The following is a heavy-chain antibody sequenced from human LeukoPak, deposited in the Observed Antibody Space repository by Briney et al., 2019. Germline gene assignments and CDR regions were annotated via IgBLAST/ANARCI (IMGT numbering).Heavy chain of an antibody. Sequence: GGSLRLSCAASGFTFSSYAMSWVRQAPGKGLEWVSAISGSGGSTYYADSVKGRFTISRDNSKNTLYLQMNSLRAEDTAVYYCAEEAEQWPKAGISWFDYWGQGTLVTVSS. CDR2: ISGSGGST. CDR1: GFTFSSYA. J-gene: IGHJ4*02. CDR3: AEEAEQWPKAGISWFDY. V-gene: IGHV3-23*01. D-gene: IGHD6-19*01.